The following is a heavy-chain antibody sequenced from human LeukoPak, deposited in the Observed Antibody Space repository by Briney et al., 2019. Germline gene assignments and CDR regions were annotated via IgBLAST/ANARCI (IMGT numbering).Heavy chain of an antibody. Sequence: SETLSLTCTVSGGSIYSGSYYWSWIRQPAGKGLEWIGRIYTSGSTNYNPSLKSRVTISVDTSRNQFSLKLSSVTAADTAVYYCARHPGIAALIDYWGQGTLVTVSS. V-gene: IGHV4-61*02. CDR2: IYTSGST. D-gene: IGHD6-13*01. CDR1: GGSIYSGSYY. J-gene: IGHJ4*02. CDR3: ARHPGIAALIDY.